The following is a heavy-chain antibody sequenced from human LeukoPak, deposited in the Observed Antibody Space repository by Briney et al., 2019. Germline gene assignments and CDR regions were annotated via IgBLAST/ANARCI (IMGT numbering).Heavy chain of an antibody. CDR3: ARHRRSSGWYNYYYGMDV. CDR1: GYSFTSCW. J-gene: IGHJ6*02. CDR2: IYPGDSDT. D-gene: IGHD6-19*01. V-gene: IGHV5-51*01. Sequence: GESLKISCKGSGYSFTSCWIGWVRQMPGRGLEWMGIIYPGDSDTRYSPSFQGQVTISADKSISTAYLQWSSLKASDTAMYYCARHRRSSGWYNYYYGMDVWGQGATVTVS.